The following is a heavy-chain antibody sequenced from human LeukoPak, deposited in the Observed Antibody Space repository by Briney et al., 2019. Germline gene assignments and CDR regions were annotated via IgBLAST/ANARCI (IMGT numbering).Heavy chain of an antibody. V-gene: IGHV4-39*01. CDR1: GGSIGRSSYY. J-gene: IGHJ4*02. CDR2: IYFSGSS. D-gene: IGHD1-26*01. CDR3: ARLIYSGSYYVFDS. Sequence: PSETLSLTCTVSGGSIGRSSYYWGWIRQPPGKGLEWIGIIYFSGSSHYNSSLKTRVTISVDTSKNQFSLRLSSVTAADTAVYYCARLIYSGSYYVFDSWGQGSLVTVSS.